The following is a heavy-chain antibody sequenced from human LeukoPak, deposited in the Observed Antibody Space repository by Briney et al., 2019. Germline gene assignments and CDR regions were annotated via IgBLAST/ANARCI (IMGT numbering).Heavy chain of an antibody. V-gene: IGHV5-51*01. CDR2: IYPGDSDT. CDR3: ARHRRGMDV. J-gene: IGHJ6*02. CDR1: GYNFIDNW. Sequence: GESLKISCKGSGYNFIDNWIAWVRQMPGKGLEWMGTIYPGDSDTRYSPSFQGQVTISADQSISTAYLQWSSLKASDTAMYYCARHRRGMDVWGQGTTVTVSS. D-gene: IGHD6-6*01.